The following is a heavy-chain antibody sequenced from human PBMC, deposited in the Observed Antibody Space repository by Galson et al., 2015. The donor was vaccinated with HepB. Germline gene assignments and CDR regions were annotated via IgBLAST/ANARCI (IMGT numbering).Heavy chain of an antibody. J-gene: IGHJ4*02. V-gene: IGHV3-30*18. CDR1: GFTFSSYG. Sequence: SLRLSCAASGFTFSSYGMHWVRQAPGKGLEWVAVISYDGSNKYYADSVKGRFTISRDNSKNTLYLQMNSLRAEDTAVYYCAKDLLSFAGRGPHYDSSGCDYWGQGTLVTVSS. CDR3: AKDLLSFAGRGPHYDSSGCDY. D-gene: IGHD3-22*01. CDR2: ISYDGSNK.